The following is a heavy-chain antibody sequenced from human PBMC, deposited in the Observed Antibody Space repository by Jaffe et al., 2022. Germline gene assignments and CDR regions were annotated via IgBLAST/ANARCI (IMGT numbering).Heavy chain of an antibody. D-gene: IGHD6-13*01. V-gene: IGHV1-69*08. Sequence: QVQLVQSGAEVKKPGSSVKVSCKASGGTFSSYTISWVRQAPGQGLEWMGRIIPILGIANYAQKFQGRVTITADKSTSTAYMELSSLRSEDTAVYYCARDPRSSYSSSWGWFDPWGQGTLVTVSS. J-gene: IGHJ5*02. CDR2: IIPILGIA. CDR1: GGTFSSYT. CDR3: ARDPRSSYSSSWGWFDP.